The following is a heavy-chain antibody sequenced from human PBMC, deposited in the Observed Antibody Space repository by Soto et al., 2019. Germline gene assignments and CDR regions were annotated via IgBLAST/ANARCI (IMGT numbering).Heavy chain of an antibody. CDR3: AHSRNLITEDAQVGHFDY. CDR2: IYWDDDE. CDR1: GFSLTTDGVG. D-gene: IGHD3-10*01. V-gene: IGHV2-5*02. J-gene: IGHJ4*02. Sequence: QITLKESGPTLVKPTQTLTLTCSFSGFSLTTDGVGVGWVRQPPGEALEWLALIYWDDDERDSPSLKTTLTITKDPSKNQVVLIMTNMAPVDTATYYCAHSRNLITEDAQVGHFDYWGQGTLVTVSS.